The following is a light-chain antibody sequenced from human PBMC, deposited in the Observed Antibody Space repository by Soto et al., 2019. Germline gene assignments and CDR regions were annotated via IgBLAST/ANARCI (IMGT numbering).Light chain of an antibody. V-gene: IGLV1-36*01. J-gene: IGLJ1*01. CDR1: TSNIGRNF. CDR3: AAWDDSVNGFYV. Sequence: QSVLTQPPSASGTPGQRVTISCSGSTSNIGRNFVYWYQHLPGKPPRLLIYYDDLLPSGVSDRFSGSKSGTSASLAISGLQSEDEADYYCAAWDDSVNGFYVFGTGTKLTVL. CDR2: YDD.